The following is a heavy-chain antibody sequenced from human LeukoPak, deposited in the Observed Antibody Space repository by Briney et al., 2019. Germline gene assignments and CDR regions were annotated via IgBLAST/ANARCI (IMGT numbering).Heavy chain of an antibody. V-gene: IGHV3-23*01. CDR1: GFMFNRFA. Sequence: GESLRLSCAASGFMFNRFAMNWVRQAPGKGLEWVSSISSSGGDTYFADSVKGRFTISRDSSKNTLYLQMNSLRAEDTALYYCAKGGVLTYYFGSGSFDPPDYWGQGTLVTVSS. J-gene: IGHJ4*02. CDR3: AKGGVLTYYFGSGSFDPPDY. CDR2: ISSSGGDT. D-gene: IGHD3-10*01.